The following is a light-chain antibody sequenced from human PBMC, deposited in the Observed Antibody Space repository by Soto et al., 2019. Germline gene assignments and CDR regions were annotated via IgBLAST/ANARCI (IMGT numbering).Light chain of an antibody. J-gene: IGLJ1*01. CDR2: EVS. CDR1: SSDVGGYDY. Sequence: QSVLTQPASLSGSPGQSITISCTGTSSDVGGYDYVSWYQQHPGNAPKLMIYEVSNRPSGVSDRFSGSKSGNTASLTISGLQTDDEADYYCSSYTNSRTLVFGVGTKVTVL. V-gene: IGLV2-14*01. CDR3: SSYTNSRTLV.